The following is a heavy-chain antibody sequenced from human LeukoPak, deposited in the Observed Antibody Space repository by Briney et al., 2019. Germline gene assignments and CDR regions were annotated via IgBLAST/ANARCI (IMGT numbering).Heavy chain of an antibody. J-gene: IGHJ4*02. CDR1: GYTFTSYG. V-gene: IGHV1-69*04. D-gene: IGHD3-22*01. CDR3: ASRYYDSSRYYQYYFDY. CDR2: IIPILDLT. Sequence: ASVKVSCKASGYTFTSYGISWVRQAPGQGLELMGRIIPILDLTNYAQRFQGRVTITADTSTSTVYMELNSLRSEDTAVYYCASRYYDSSRYYQYYFDYWGQGTLVTVSS.